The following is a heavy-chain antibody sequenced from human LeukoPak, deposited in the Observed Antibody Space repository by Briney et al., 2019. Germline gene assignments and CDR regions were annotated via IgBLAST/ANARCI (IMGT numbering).Heavy chain of an antibody. CDR1: GFTVSSNY. V-gene: IGHV3-53*05. Sequence: PGGSLRLSCAASGFTVSSNYMSWVRQAPGKGLEWVSVIYSGGSTYYADSVKGRFTISRDNSKNTLYLQMNSLRAEDTAVYYCASSFDPESEPAAILIRSGIFDPWGQGTLVTVSS. J-gene: IGHJ5*02. CDR3: ASSFDPESEPAAILIRSGIFDP. CDR2: IYSGGST. D-gene: IGHD2-2*01.